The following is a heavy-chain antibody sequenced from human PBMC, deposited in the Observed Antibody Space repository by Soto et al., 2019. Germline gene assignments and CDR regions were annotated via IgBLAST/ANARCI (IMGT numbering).Heavy chain of an antibody. CDR1: GFTFSNYW. D-gene: IGHD5-18*01. V-gene: IGHV3-74*01. Sequence: EVQLVESGGGLVQPGGSLRLSCAASGFTFSNYWMHWVRQAPGKGLVWVSRINSDGSSTSYADSVKGRFTISRDNAKNTLYLQMNGLRGEDKAVYYCARGASGYSYGWGQGTLVTVSS. CDR3: ARGASGYSYG. J-gene: IGHJ4*02. CDR2: INSDGSST.